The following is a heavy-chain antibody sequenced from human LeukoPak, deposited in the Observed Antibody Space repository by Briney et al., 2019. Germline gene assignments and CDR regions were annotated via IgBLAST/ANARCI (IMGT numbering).Heavy chain of an antibody. Sequence: ASETLSLTCTVSGYSISSGYYRGWIRQPPGKGLEWIGSIYHSGSTYYNPSLKSRVTISVDTSKNQFSLKLSSVTAADTAVYYCARARREMVDYWGQGTLVTVSS. CDR1: GYSISSGYY. CDR2: IYHSGST. V-gene: IGHV4-38-2*02. J-gene: IGHJ4*02. CDR3: ARARREMVDY. D-gene: IGHD5-24*01.